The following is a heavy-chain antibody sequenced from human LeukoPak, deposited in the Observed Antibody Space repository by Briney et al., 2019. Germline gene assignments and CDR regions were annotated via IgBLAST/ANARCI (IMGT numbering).Heavy chain of an antibody. D-gene: IGHD3-10*01. CDR1: GSSLSSSGVG. V-gene: IGHV2-5*02. J-gene: IGHJ5*02. CDR3: AHRLVREGAWFDP. Sequence: SGPTLVKPTQTLTLTCTFSGSSLSSSGVGVGWIRQPPGKALEWLAYIYWDDDNRYSPSLKTRLTVTKDTSKNEVVLTMTNMDPADTGTYFCAHRLVREGAWFDPWGQGTLVTVSS. CDR2: IYWDDDN.